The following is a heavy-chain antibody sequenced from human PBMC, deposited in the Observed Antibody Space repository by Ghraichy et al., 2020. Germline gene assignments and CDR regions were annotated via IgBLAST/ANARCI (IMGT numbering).Heavy chain of an antibody. CDR3: ARDTGGSQDS. CDR2: INDAGTT. D-gene: IGHD3-16*01. Sequence: LTCVASGFTVSSNYMTWVRQPPGKGLEWVALINDAGTTYYADSVEGRFTISRDNSKNTLYLQMNSLRAEDAAVYYCARDTGGSQDSWGQGTLVTVSS. V-gene: IGHV3-53*01. J-gene: IGHJ4*02. CDR1: GFTVSSNY.